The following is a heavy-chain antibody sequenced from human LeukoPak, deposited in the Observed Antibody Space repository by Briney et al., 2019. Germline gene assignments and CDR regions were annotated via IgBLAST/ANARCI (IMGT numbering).Heavy chain of an antibody. V-gene: IGHV3-21*01. D-gene: IGHD2-15*01. CDR2: ISSSSSYI. CDR1: GFTFSSYS. CDR3: ARDLHGVAALYYYYGMDV. Sequence: GGSLRLSCAASGFTFSSYSMNWVRQAPGKGLEWVSSISSSSSYIYYADSVKGRFTIARDNAKNSLYLQMNSLRAEDTAVYYCARDLHGVAALYYYYGMDVWGQGTTVTVSS. J-gene: IGHJ6*02.